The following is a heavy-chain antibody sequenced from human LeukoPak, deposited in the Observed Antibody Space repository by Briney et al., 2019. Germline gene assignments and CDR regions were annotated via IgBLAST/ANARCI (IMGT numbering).Heavy chain of an antibody. CDR1: GFTFSSYS. CDR2: ISSSSSYI. CDR3: ARERKGY. J-gene: IGHJ4*02. V-gene: IGHV3-21*01. Sequence: GGSLRLSCAASGFTFSSYSMNWVRQAPGKGLEWVSSISSSSSYIYYAGSVKGRFTISRDNAKNSLYLQMNSLRAEDTAVYYCARERKGYWGQGTLVTVSS.